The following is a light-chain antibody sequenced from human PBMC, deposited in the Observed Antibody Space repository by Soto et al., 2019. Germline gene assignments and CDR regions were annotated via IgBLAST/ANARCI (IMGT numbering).Light chain of an antibody. CDR1: QSVSSN. Sequence: EIVMTQSPATLSVSPGERATLSCRASQSVSSNLAWYQQKPGQAPRLLIYGGSTRATGIPARFSGSGSGTEFTLTISSLQSEDFAVYYCQQYNNWPETFGQGTKLEIK. J-gene: IGKJ2*01. V-gene: IGKV3-15*01. CDR2: GGS. CDR3: QQYNNWPET.